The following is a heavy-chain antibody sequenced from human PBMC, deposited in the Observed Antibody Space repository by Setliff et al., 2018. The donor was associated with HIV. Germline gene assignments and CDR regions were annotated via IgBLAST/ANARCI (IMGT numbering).Heavy chain of an antibody. V-gene: IGHV4-34*01. Sequence: PSETLSLTCAVYGGSFSGYSWIWIRQSPGKGLEWIGSIYFNGITHDNPSLKSRVTTSVDTSKNQFSLKLSSVTAADTAIYYCVTVVQDDLGVVLFDYWGQGTLVTVSS. J-gene: IGHJ4*02. D-gene: IGHD3-3*01. CDR1: GGSFSGYS. CDR3: VTVVQDDLGVVLFDY. CDR2: IYFNGIT.